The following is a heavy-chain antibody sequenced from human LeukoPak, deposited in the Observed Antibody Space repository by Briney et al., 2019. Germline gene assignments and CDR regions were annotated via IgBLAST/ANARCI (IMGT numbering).Heavy chain of an antibody. Sequence: GGSLRLSCAASGFTFSSYWMSWIRQAPGKGLEWVANIKQDGSEKYYVDSMKGRFTISRDNAKNSLYLQMNSLRAEDTAVYYCARGLESAVSFDYWGQGTLATVSS. V-gene: IGHV3-7*01. CDR1: GFTFSSYW. CDR3: ARGLESAVSFDY. CDR2: IKQDGSEK. J-gene: IGHJ4*02.